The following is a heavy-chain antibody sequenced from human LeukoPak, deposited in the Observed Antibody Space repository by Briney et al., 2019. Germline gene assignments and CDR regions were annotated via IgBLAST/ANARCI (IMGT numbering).Heavy chain of an antibody. V-gene: IGHV3-33*01. J-gene: IGHJ4*02. CDR1: GFTLSSHG. CDR2: IWYDGSRE. Sequence: GGSLRLSCAASGFTLSSHGMHWVRQAPGKGLEWVALIWYDGSRENYADSVKGRFTISRDMSKNTLNLQMNSLRVEDTAVFYCARDLSFGSLDFRGQGTLVTVSS. D-gene: IGHD1-26*01. CDR3: ARDLSFGSLDF.